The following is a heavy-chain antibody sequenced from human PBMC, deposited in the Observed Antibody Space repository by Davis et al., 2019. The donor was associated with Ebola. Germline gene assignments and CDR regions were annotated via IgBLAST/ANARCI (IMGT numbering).Heavy chain of an antibody. J-gene: IGHJ4*02. CDR3: AKDRALDLAYCGGDCFLDK. CDR1: GFTFSRYW. CDR2: INSDGSST. V-gene: IGHV3-74*01. D-gene: IGHD2-21*02. Sequence: GESLKISCAASGFTFSRYWMHWVRQAPGKGLMWVSRINSDGSSTDYADSVKGRFTISRDNAKNSLYLQMNSLRLEDTAIYYCAKDRALDLAYCGGDCFLDKWGQGTLVTVSS.